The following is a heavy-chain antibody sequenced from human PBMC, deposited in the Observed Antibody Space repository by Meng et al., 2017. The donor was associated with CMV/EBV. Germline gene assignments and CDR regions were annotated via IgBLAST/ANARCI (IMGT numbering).Heavy chain of an antibody. CDR3: ARAPDPKPTTVTTSEYYFDY. CDR1: GGSISSSSYY. J-gene: IGHJ4*02. Sequence: SETLSLTCTVSGGSISSSSYYWGWIRQPPGKGLEWIGSIYYSGSTYYNPPLKSRVTISVDTSKNQFSLKLSSVTAADTAVYYCARAPDPKPTTVTTSEYYFDYWGQGTLVTVSS. V-gene: IGHV4-39*07. D-gene: IGHD4-11*01. CDR2: IYYSGST.